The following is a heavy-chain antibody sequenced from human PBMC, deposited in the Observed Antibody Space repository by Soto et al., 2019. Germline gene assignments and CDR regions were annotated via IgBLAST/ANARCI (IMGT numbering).Heavy chain of an antibody. D-gene: IGHD6-13*01. CDR3: ARDPPGIAASGSYN. CDR2: IYSSGGT. V-gene: IGHV3-53*01. J-gene: IGHJ4*02. Sequence: DVQLEESGGSLIQPGRSLRLSCAVSGFTVSNNYMTWVRQAPGKGLEWVSLIYSSGGTKYADSVRGRFTISRDNSKNTLYLQMNSLKVEDTAVYYCARDPPGIAASGSYNWGQGTLVTVSS. CDR1: GFTVSNNY.